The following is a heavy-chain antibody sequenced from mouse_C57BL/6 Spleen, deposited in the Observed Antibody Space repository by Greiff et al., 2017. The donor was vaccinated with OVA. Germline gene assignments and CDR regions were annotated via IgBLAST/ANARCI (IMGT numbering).Heavy chain of an antibody. CDR3: ARGWGYSTGFAY. V-gene: IGHV1-61*01. CDR1: GYTFTSYW. D-gene: IGHD2-3*01. J-gene: IGHJ3*01. CDR2: IYPSDSET. Sequence: QVQLQQSGAELVRPGSSVKLSCKASGYTFTSYWMDWVKQRPGQGLEWIGNIYPSDSETHYNQKFKDKATLTVDKSSSTAYMQLSSLTSEDSAVYYCARGWGYSTGFAYWGQGTLVTVSA.